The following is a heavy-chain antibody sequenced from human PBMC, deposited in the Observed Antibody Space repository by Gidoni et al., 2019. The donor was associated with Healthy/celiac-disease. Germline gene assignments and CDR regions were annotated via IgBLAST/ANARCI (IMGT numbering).Heavy chain of an antibody. CDR2: ISGSGGST. Sequence: EVQLLESGGGLVQPGGSLRLSCAASGFPFSSYAMSWVRQAPGKGLEWVSAISGSGGSTYYADSVKGRFTISRDNSKNTLYLQMNSLRAEDTAVYYCAKDRGYGYQLLLGYFQHWGQGTLVTVSS. D-gene: IGHD2-2*01. V-gene: IGHV3-23*01. J-gene: IGHJ1*01. CDR3: AKDRGYGYQLLLGYFQH. CDR1: GFPFSSYA.